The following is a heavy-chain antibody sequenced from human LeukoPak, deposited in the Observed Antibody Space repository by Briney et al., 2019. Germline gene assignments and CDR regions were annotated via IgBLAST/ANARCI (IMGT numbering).Heavy chain of an antibody. CDR2: INPNSGGT. V-gene: IGHV1-2*02. Sequence: ASVKVSCKASGYTFTGYYMHWVRQAPGQGLEWMGWINPNSGGTNYAQKFQGRVTMTRDTSISTAYMELSRLRSDDTAVYYCARVRGSGSYYPVSSYYFDYWGQGTLVTVSS. D-gene: IGHD3-10*01. CDR3: ARVRGSGSYYPVSSYYFDY. CDR1: GYTFTGYY. J-gene: IGHJ4*02.